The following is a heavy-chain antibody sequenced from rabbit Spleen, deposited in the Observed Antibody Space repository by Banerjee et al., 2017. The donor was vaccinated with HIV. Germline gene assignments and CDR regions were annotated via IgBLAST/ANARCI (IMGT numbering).Heavy chain of an antibody. D-gene: IGHD2-1*01. CDR1: GFSFSSSYW. J-gene: IGHJ5*01. CDR2: INSVYTGRT. CDR3: ARDEYGGGRGYPDWLDL. Sequence: QSLEESGGDLVKPGASLTLTCTASGFSFSSSYWICWVRQAPGKGLEWIACINSVYTGRTYYASWAKGRFTISKASSTTVTLQMTSLTVADTATYWCARDEYGGGRGYPDWLDLWGPGTLVTVS. V-gene: IGHV1S40*01.